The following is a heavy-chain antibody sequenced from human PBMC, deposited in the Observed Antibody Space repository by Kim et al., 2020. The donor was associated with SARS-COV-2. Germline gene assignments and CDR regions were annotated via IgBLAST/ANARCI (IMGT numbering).Heavy chain of an antibody. V-gene: IGHV3-30*18. D-gene: IGHD1-26*01. CDR3: AKELLGPFIRRRNYYYGMDV. Sequence: GGSLRLSCAASGFTFSSYGMHWVRQAPGKGLEWVAVISYDGSNKYYADSVKGRFTISKDNSKNTLYLQMNSLRAEDTAVYYCAKELLGPFIRRRNYYYGMDVWGQGTTVTVSS. CDR1: GFTFSSYG. CDR2: ISYDGSNK. J-gene: IGHJ6*02.